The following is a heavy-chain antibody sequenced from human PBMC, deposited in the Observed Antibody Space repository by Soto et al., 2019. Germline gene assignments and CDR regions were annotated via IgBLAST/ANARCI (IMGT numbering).Heavy chain of an antibody. CDR2: INPSSGST. CDR3: ARAPSDFWSGYYTGFASSYLVD. CDR1: GYTFTSYY. V-gene: IGHV1-46*01. J-gene: IGHJ4*02. D-gene: IGHD3-3*01. Sequence: ASVQVTCKASGYTFTSYYMHWVRQAPGQMLEWRGMINPSSGSTSYAQKFQGIVTMTRDTSISTAYMELSRLRSDDTAFYYGARAPSDFWSGYYTGFASSYLVDWGQGTLVTVSS.